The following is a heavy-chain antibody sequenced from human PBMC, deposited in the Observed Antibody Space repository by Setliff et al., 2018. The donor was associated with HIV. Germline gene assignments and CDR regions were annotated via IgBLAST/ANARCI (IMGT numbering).Heavy chain of an antibody. V-gene: IGHV4-39*01. CDR2: IYYSGRT. Sequence: PSETLSLTCTVSGGSISSSSYYWGWIRQPPGKGLEGIGSIYYSGRTYYNPSLKSRVTISVDTSKNQFSLKLSSVTAADTAVYYCARHDGGGWYVRVLATSFDYWGQGTLVTVSS. J-gene: IGHJ4*02. D-gene: IGHD6-19*01. CDR3: ARHDGGGWYVRVLATSFDY. CDR1: GGSISSSSYY.